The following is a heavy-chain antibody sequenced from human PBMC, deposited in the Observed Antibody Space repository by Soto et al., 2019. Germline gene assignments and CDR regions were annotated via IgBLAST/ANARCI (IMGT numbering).Heavy chain of an antibody. Sequence: GGSLRLSCEGSGFTLSTYNMDWVRQAPGKGLEWVSYITNTGGTIYYADSVRGRFTISRDNAKNTLFLQMNSLRDDDTAVYYCARDGNRGFDMDVWGQGTTVTVSS. V-gene: IGHV3-48*02. CDR3: ARDGNRGFDMDV. CDR2: ITNTGGTI. J-gene: IGHJ6*01. CDR1: GFTLSTYN.